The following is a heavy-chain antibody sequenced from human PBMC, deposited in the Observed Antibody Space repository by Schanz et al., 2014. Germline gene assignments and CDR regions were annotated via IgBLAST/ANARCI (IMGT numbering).Heavy chain of an antibody. V-gene: IGHV3-30*18. J-gene: IGHJ3*01. D-gene: IGHD5-12*01. Sequence: VQLVESGGGFVQPGGSLRLSCAASGFTFSRYGMHWVRQAPGKGLEWVAVISDDGSGKYSADSVKGRFTISRDNSKNMVYLQMTSLRAEDTAVYYCAKEKGGHSGYDLVSWGQGTILTVSS. CDR2: ISDDGSGK. CDR1: GFTFSRYG. CDR3: AKEKGGHSGYDLVS.